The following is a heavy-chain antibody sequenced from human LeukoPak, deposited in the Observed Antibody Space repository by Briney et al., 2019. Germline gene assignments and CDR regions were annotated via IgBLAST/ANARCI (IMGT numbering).Heavy chain of an antibody. CDR1: GYSFTSYW. CDR2: IYPGDSDT. D-gene: IGHD3-10*01. V-gene: IGHV5-51*01. CDR3: ARPHMVRGVISYFDY. J-gene: IGHJ4*02. Sequence: GESLKISCKGSGYSFTSYWIGWVRQMPGKGLEWMGIIYPGDSDTRYSPSFQGQVTISADKSISTAYLQWSSLKASDTAMYYCARPHMVRGVISYFDYWGQGTLVTVSS.